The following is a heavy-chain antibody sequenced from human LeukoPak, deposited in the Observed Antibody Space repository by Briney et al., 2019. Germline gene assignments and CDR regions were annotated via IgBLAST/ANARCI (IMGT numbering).Heavy chain of an antibody. Sequence: PGGSLRLSCAASGFTFSNYWMSWVRQAPGKGLGWVANIKQDGSEKYYVDSVKGRFTISRDNAKNSLYLQMNSLRAEDTAVYYCARDQWGQQLVLPDLVYWGQGTLVAVSS. D-gene: IGHD6-13*01. CDR2: IKQDGSEK. CDR3: ARDQWGQQLVLPDLVY. V-gene: IGHV3-7*01. J-gene: IGHJ4*02. CDR1: GFTFSNYW.